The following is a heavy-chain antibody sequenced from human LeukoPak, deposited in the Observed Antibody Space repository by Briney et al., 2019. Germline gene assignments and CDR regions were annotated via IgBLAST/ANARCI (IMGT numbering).Heavy chain of an antibody. CDR1: GGTFSSYA. J-gene: IGHJ3*02. D-gene: IGHD5-12*01. CDR3: ARSGLGPTGLSI. V-gene: IGHV1-69*05. CDR2: IIPIFGTA. Sequence: ASVKVSCKASGGTFSSYATSWVRQAPGQGLEWMGGIIPIFGTANYAQKFQGRVTITTDESTSTAYMELSSLRSEDTAVYYCARSGLGPTGLSIWGQGTMVTVSS.